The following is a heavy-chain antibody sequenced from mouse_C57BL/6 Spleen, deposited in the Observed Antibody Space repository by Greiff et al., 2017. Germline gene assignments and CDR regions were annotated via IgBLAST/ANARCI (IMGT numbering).Heavy chain of an antibody. CDR2: IWSGGST. CDR1: GFSLTSYG. CDR3: AYGAY. J-gene: IGHJ3*01. V-gene: IGHV2-2*01. D-gene: IGHD1-1*02. Sequence: QVQLQQSGPGLVQPSQSLSITCTVSGFSLTSYGVHWVRQSPGKGLEWLGVIWSGGSTDYNAAFISRLSISKDNSKSQVFFKMNRLQADDTAIYYCAYGAYWGQGTLVTVSA.